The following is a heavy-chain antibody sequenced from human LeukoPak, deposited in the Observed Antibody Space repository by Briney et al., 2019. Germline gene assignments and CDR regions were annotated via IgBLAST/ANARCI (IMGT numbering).Heavy chain of an antibody. V-gene: IGHV3-30*03. CDR3: ARARSSYGYGDAFDI. Sequence: GGSLRLSCAASGFTLSSYWMSWVRQAPGKGLEWVAVISYDGSSKYYADSVKGRFTISRDNSKNTLYLQMNSLRAEDTAVNYCARARSSYGYGDAFDIWGQGTMVTVSS. J-gene: IGHJ3*02. CDR2: ISYDGSSK. CDR1: GFTLSSYW. D-gene: IGHD5-18*01.